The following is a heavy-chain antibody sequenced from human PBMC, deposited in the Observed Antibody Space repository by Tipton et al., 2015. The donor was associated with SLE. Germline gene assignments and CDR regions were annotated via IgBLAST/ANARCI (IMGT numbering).Heavy chain of an antibody. CDR3: AKRSSGVDDY. CDR1: GYTFSNYG. J-gene: IGHJ4*02. D-gene: IGHD3-10*01. Sequence: QLVQSGAEVKKPGASVKVSCKASGYTFSNYGISWVRQVPGQGLEWMGWISGANGYTNFAQRFQGRVTMTTDTSTSTAYMELSSLRSEDTAVYYCAKRSSGVDDYWGQGTLVTVSS. CDR2: ISGANGYT. V-gene: IGHV1-18*04.